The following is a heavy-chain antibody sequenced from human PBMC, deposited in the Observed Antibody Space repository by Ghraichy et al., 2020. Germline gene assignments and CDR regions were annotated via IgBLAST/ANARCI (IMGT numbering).Heavy chain of an antibody. D-gene: IGHD4-17*01. CDR2: ISCSGGNT. J-gene: IGHJ4*02. Sequence: GESLNISCAASGFPFNNYAVTWVRQAPGKGLEWVSAISCSGGNTYYADSVKGRFTISRDNSKNTLSLQMSSLRAEDTAVYYCAKTVSGVGYYFDYWGQGTLVTVSS. CDR1: GFPFNNYA. CDR3: AKTVSGVGYYFDY. V-gene: IGHV3-23*01.